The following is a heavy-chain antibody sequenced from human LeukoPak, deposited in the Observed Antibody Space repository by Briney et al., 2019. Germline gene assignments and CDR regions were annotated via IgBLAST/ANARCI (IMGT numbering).Heavy chain of an antibody. J-gene: IGHJ4*02. CDR2: IYSGGST. V-gene: IGHV3-53*01. Sequence: GGSLRLSCAASGFTVSSNYMSWVRQAPGKGLEWVSVIYSGGSTYYADSVKGRFTISRDNSKNTLYLQMNSLRAEDTAVYYCAREVGATGAYYFDYWGQGTLVTVSS. D-gene: IGHD1-26*01. CDR3: AREVGATGAYYFDY. CDR1: GFTVSSNY.